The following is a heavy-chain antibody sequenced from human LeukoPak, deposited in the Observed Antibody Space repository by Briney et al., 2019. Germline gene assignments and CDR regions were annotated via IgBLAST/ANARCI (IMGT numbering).Heavy chain of an antibody. CDR2: IYPGDSDT. D-gene: IGHD3-16*01. V-gene: IGHV5-51*01. Sequence: GESLKISCQGSGYTFTSYWIGWVRQMPVKGLEWMGSIYPGDSDTKYSPSFQGRVTISVDKSTNTAYLQWSSLKASDTAMYYCARGGSYDYVWGSDYWGQGTLVTVSS. CDR3: ARGGSYDYVWGSDY. CDR1: GYTFTSYW. J-gene: IGHJ4*02.